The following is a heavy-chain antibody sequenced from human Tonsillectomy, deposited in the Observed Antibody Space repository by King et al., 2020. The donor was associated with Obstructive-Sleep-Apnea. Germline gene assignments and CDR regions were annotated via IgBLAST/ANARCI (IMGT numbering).Heavy chain of an antibody. Sequence: VQLVESGGGLVQPGGSLRLSCAASGFTFSSYSMNWVRQAPGKGLEWVSYITSSSSTIYYADYVKGRFTISRDNAKNSLYLQMNSLRVEDTAVYYCARDSSGYSPWGQGTLVTVSS. V-gene: IGHV3-48*04. J-gene: IGHJ5*02. CDR2: ITSSSSTI. D-gene: IGHD3-22*01. CDR3: ARDSSGYSP. CDR1: GFTFSSYS.